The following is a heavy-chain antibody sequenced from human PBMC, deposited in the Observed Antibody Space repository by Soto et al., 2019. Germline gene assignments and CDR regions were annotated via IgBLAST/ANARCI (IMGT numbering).Heavy chain of an antibody. CDR2: TYYRSKWYN. V-gene: IGHV6-1*01. J-gene: IGHJ3*02. CDR3: ARYYDSSGYSETPDDAFDI. D-gene: IGHD3-22*01. CDR1: GGSVSSNSAA. Sequence: PSQTLSLTGAISGGSVSSNSAAWNWIRQSPSRGLEWLGRTYYRSKWYNDYAVSVKSRITINPDTSKNQFSLQLNSVTPEDTAVYYCARYYDSSGYSETPDDAFDIWGQGTMVTVSS.